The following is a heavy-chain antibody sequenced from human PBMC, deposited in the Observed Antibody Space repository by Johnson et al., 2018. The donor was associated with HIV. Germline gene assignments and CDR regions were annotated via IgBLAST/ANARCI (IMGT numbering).Heavy chain of an antibody. CDR3: ARSKDCSVGTCPDAFDI. J-gene: IGHJ3*02. Sequence: EVQLVESGGGLVKPGESLRLSSAASGFSFSNAWMNWVRQAPEKGLEWVSAISGSGGSTYSADSVQGRFTTSRDNAKHSLYLQMNSLRAEDTAVYYCARSKDCSVGTCPDAFDIWGEGTLVMVSS. D-gene: IGHD2-15*01. CDR1: GFSFSNAW. CDR2: ISGSGGST. V-gene: IGHV3-21*02.